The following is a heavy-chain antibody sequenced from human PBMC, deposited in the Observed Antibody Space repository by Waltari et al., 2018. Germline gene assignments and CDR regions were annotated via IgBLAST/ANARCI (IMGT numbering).Heavy chain of an antibody. CDR1: GGSISSSNSL. Sequence: QLHLQESAPALVKPSETLPLTCTVSGGSISSSNSLWGWIRQPPGNGLERIGTTYYTGMFDVNPTLKSRISIAMDTSKNQFSLALTAATAADTAVYFCVRLSLYYCGREVDWGQGTLVTASS. J-gene: IGHJ4*02. D-gene: IGHD1-26*01. CDR2: TYYTGMF. V-gene: IGHV4-39*01. CDR3: VRLSLYYCGREVD.